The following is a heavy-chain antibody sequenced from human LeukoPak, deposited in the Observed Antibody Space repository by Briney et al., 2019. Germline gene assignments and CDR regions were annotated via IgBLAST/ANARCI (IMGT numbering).Heavy chain of an antibody. Sequence: GGSLRLSCAASGFTFSIYWMTWVRQAPGKGLERVANIKQDGSEKYYVDSVKGRFTISRDNAKNSLYLQMNSLRAEDTALYYCAKEACAGDCHRDYFDYWGQGTLVTVSS. V-gene: IGHV3-7*01. J-gene: IGHJ4*02. CDR2: IKQDGSEK. CDR3: AKEACAGDCHRDYFDY. D-gene: IGHD2-21*02. CDR1: GFTFSIYW.